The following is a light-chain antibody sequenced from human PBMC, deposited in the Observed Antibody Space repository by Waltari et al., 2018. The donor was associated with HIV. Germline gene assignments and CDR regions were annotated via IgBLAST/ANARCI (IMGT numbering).Light chain of an antibody. CDR2: ANV. CDR3: QSFDSSLTTSGVI. J-gene: IGLJ2*01. V-gene: IGLV1-40*01. CDR1: SSNIGAGYD. Sequence: QSVLTQPPSVSGAPGQRVTISCTGSSSNIGAGYDVHWYQQIPGTAPKLHIYANVNRPSGVPDRFSGSKSGSSASLAITGLQAEDEAHYYCQSFDSSLTTSGVIFGGGTKLTVL.